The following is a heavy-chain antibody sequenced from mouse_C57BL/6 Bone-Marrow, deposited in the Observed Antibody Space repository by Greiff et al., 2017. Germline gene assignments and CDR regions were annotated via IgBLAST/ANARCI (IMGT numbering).Heavy chain of an antibody. CDR2: IDPSDSYT. CDR3: ARDYYGSSPYYAMDY. Sequence: QVQLQQPGAELVMPGASVKLSCKASGYTFTSYWMPWVKQRPGQGLEWIGEIDPSDSYTNYNQKFKGKSTLTVDKSTSTAYMQLSSLTSEDSAVYYFARDYYGSSPYYAMDYWGQGTSVTVSS. CDR1: GYTFTSYW. V-gene: IGHV1-69*01. D-gene: IGHD1-1*01. J-gene: IGHJ4*01.